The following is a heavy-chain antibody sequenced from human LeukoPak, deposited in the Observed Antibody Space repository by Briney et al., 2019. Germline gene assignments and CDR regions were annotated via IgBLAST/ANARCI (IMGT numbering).Heavy chain of an antibody. D-gene: IGHD1-26*01. J-gene: IGHJ6*03. Sequence: TLSLTCTVFGGSVSSGGYYWGWIRQYPGKGLEWIGYIYYSGSTYYNPSLKSRLTISLDTSTNQFSLKLGSVTAADTAVYYCATTAYYYYVDVWGKGTTVTVSS. V-gene: IGHV4-31*03. CDR2: IYYSGST. CDR3: ATTAYYYYVDV. CDR1: GGSVSSGGYY.